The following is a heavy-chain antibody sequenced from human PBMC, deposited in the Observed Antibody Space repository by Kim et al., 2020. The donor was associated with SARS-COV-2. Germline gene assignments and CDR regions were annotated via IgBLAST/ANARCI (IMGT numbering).Heavy chain of an antibody. Sequence: ASVKVSCKASGYTFTSYAMHWVRQAPGQRLEWMGWINAGNGNTKYSQKFQGRVTITRDTSASTAYMELSSLRSEDTAVYYCARDGKGSGSYFDYWGQGTLVTVSS. CDR1: GYTFTSYA. J-gene: IGHJ4*02. D-gene: IGHD3-10*01. V-gene: IGHV1-3*01. CDR2: INAGNGNT. CDR3: ARDGKGSGSYFDY.